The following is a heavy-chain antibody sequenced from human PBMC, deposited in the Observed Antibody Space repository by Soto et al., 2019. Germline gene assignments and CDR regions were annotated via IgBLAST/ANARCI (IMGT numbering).Heavy chain of an antibody. Sequence: QVQLQQWGAGLLKPSETLSLTCAVYGGSFSGYYWTWIRQSPEKGLEWIGEVNHSGTTYYNPSLTARVTISVHTPKHQFSLKMSSVTAADTAVYSCARGIGYCSSINCYSSRRLRFDSWGQGTLVTVSS. CDR2: VNHSGTT. CDR3: ARGIGYCSSINCYSSRRLRFDS. J-gene: IGHJ4*02. D-gene: IGHD2-2*01. CDR1: GGSFSGYY. V-gene: IGHV4-34*01.